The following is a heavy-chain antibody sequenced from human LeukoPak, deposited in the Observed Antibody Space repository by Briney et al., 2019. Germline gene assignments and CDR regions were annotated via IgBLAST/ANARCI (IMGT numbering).Heavy chain of an antibody. CDR2: IYPGDSDT. CDR3: ASQGAYCSSTSCYAY. J-gene: IGHJ4*02. V-gene: IGHV5-51*01. CDR1: GYRFTSYW. Sequence: GGSLKISCQGSGYRFTSYWIGWVRPMPGKGLEWMGIIYPGDSDTRYSPSFQGQVTISADKSISTAYLQWSSLKASDTAMYYCASQGAYCSSTSCYAYWGQGTLVTVSS. D-gene: IGHD2-2*01.